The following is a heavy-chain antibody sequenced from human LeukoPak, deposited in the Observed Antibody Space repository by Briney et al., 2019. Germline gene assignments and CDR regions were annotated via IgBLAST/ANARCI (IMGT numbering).Heavy chain of an antibody. CDR2: ISAYNGNT. Sequence: ASVKVSCKASGYTFTSYGISWVRQAAGQGHEWMGWISAYNGNTNYAQKLQGRVTMTTDTSTSTAYMELSSLRSEDTAVYYCARVRQYYYDSSGSKWDYFDYWGQGTLVTVSS. D-gene: IGHD3-22*01. CDR3: ARVRQYYYDSSGSKWDYFDY. CDR1: GYTFTSYG. J-gene: IGHJ4*02. V-gene: IGHV1-18*01.